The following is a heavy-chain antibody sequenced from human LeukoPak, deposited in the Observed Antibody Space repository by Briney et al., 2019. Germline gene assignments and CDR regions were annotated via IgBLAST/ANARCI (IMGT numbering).Heavy chain of an antibody. D-gene: IGHD3-3*01. Sequence: ASGPTLVKPTQTLTLTCTFSGFSLSTSGVGVGWIRQPPGKALEWLALIYWNDDKRYSPSLKSRLTITKDTSKNQVVLTMTNMDPVDTATYYCAHRPDYDFWWRGMPPTGEGFWFDPWGQGTLVTVSS. J-gene: IGHJ5*02. CDR3: AHRPDYDFWWRGMPPTGEGFWFDP. V-gene: IGHV2-5*01. CDR2: IYWNDDK. CDR1: GFSLSTSGVG.